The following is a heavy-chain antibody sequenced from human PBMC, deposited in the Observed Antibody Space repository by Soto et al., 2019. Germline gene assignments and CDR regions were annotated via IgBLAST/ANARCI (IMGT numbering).Heavy chain of an antibody. CDR2: MNPNSGNT. CDR3: ASPLIVDYRMDF. CDR1: GYTFTSYD. J-gene: IGHJ6*02. D-gene: IGHD5-12*01. Sequence: ASVKVSCKASGYTFTSYDINWVRQATGQGLEWMGWMNPNSGNTGYAQKFQGRVTMTRNTSISTAYMELSSPRSEDAAVYYCASPLIVDYRMDFWGQGTTVTVYS. V-gene: IGHV1-8*01.